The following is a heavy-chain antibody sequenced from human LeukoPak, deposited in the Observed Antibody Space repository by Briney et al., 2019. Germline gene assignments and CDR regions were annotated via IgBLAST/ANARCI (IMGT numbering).Heavy chain of an antibody. Sequence: GPVKFSCKASGYTFTSYGISWVRPAPGQGLEWMGWISAYNGNTNYAQKLQGRVTMTTDTSTSTAYMELRSLRSDDTAVYYCARDRQSIFGVVPPGSYYYYYGMDVWGQGTTVTVSS. V-gene: IGHV1-18*01. CDR1: GYTFTSYG. CDR3: ARDRQSIFGVVPPGSYYYYYGMDV. CDR2: ISAYNGNT. J-gene: IGHJ6*02. D-gene: IGHD3-3*01.